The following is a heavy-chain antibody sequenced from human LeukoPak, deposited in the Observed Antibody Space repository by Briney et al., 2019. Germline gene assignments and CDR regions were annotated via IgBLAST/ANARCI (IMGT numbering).Heavy chain of an antibody. Sequence: GGSLRLSCAASGFTFSSYAMHWVRQAPGKGLEWVAVISYDGSNKYYADSVKGRFTISRDNSKNTLYLQMNSLRAEDTAVYYCAKDDSSGSTDYWGQGTLVTVSS. CDR3: AKDDSSGSTDY. J-gene: IGHJ4*02. V-gene: IGHV3-30-3*01. CDR1: GFTFSSYA. CDR2: ISYDGSNK. D-gene: IGHD6-19*01.